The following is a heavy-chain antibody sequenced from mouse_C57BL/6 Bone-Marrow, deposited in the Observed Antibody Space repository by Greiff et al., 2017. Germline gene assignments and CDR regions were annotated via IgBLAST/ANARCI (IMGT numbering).Heavy chain of an antibody. CDR2: ISYDGSN. J-gene: IGHJ3*01. CDR1: GYSITRGYY. CDR3: ARHWVWFAY. Sequence: EVKLMESGPGLVKPSQSLSLTCSVTGYSITRGYYWNWIRQFPGNKLEWMGYISYDGSNNYNPSLKNRISITRETSKNQFCLKLNSLTTEDTATYYCARHWVWFAYWGQGTLVTVSA. V-gene: IGHV3-6*01. D-gene: IGHD4-1*01.